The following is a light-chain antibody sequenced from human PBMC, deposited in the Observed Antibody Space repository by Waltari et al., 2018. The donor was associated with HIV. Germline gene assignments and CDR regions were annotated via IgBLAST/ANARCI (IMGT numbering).Light chain of an antibody. CDR1: ISNIGSKT. CDR3: AAWDDSLNSYV. J-gene: IGLJ1*01. Sequence: QSVLTQSPSASGTPGQRVIISCSGTISNIGSKTVNWYRQLPGTAPKLLIYRDVKRPSGVPDRFPGSKSGTSASLAISGLQSEDEADYYCAAWDDSLNSYVFGPGTKVTVL. V-gene: IGLV1-44*01. CDR2: RDV.